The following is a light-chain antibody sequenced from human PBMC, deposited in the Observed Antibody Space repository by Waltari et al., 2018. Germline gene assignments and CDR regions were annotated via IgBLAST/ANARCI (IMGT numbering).Light chain of an antibody. V-gene: IGKV3-20*01. CDR1: PSVSRA. CDR2: AAS. CDR3: QHYVNLPVT. Sequence: EIVLTQSPGTLSLSPGERATLSCRASPSVSRALAWYQQKPGQAPRLLIYAASTRATGVPDRFSGSGSGTDFSLTISTLDPEDFAVYYCQHYVNLPVTFGQGTKVEI. J-gene: IGKJ1*01.